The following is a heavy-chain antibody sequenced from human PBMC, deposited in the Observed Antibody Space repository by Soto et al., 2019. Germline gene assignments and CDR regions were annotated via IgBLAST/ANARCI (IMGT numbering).Heavy chain of an antibody. CDR3: AKGGLSGYDY. Sequence: EVQLLESGGGLVQPGGSLRLSCAASGFTFSKYAMIWVRQAPGKGLEWISGISGDGDKTFYADVVKGRLTISRDNSKNTVDLQVSSLRVEDTAVYYCAKGGLSGYDYWGQGTLVTVSS. D-gene: IGHD5-12*01. CDR2: ISGDGDKT. V-gene: IGHV3-23*01. J-gene: IGHJ4*02. CDR1: GFTFSKYA.